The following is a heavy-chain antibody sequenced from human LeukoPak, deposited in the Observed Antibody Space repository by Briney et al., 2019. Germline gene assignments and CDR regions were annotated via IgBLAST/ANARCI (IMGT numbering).Heavy chain of an antibody. CDR1: GFTFSSYW. CDR2: IKKDGSEK. Sequence: GXXLRLSCAASGFTFSSYWMSWVRQAQGKGLEWVANIKKDGSEKYYVDSVKGRFTISRDHAKNSLYLQMNSLRAEDTAVYYCARDIVVVPAAIYYFDYWGQGTLVTVSS. D-gene: IGHD2-2*02. CDR3: ARDIVVVPAAIYYFDY. V-gene: IGHV3-7*01. J-gene: IGHJ4*02.